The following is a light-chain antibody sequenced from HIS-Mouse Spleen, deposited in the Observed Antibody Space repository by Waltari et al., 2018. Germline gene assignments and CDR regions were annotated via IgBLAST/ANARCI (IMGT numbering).Light chain of an antibody. CDR3: SSYAGNVV. Sequence: QSALTQPPSASGSPGQSVTLSRTGTSSAVCGYNYVSWYQPHPGKPPKLMIYEVSKRPSGVPDRFSGSKSGNTASLTVSGLQAEDEADYYCSSYAGNVVFGGGTKLTVL. CDR2: EVS. V-gene: IGLV2-8*01. CDR1: SSAVCGYNY. J-gene: IGLJ2*01.